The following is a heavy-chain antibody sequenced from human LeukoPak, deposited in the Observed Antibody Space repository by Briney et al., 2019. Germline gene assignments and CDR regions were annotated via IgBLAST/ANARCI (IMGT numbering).Heavy chain of an antibody. J-gene: IGHJ4*02. V-gene: IGHV4-59*11. CDR3: ATIKRGSTYGYFDF. CDR2: MFDTVRT. Sequence: SETLSLTCTVSGASTASHYWTWLRQPPGKELEWIAYMFDTVRTKSNPSLKSRLTLSVATSKQQLSLRLSSVTAADTAVYYCATIKRGSTYGYFDFWGQGIKVTVSS. D-gene: IGHD5-18*01. CDR1: GASTASHY.